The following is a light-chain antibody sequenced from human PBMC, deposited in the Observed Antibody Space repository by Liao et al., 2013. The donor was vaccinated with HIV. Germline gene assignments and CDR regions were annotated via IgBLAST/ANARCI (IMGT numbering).Light chain of an antibody. CDR3: QAWDSNTAYV. Sequence: SYELTQPPSVSVSPGQTATITCSGERVWNKYVSWYQQKSGQSPVVVIHQDTKRPSGIPGRFSGSNSENTATLTISGTQPMDEADYYCQAWDSNTAYVFGTGTKVTVL. CDR1: RVWNKY. J-gene: IGLJ1*01. V-gene: IGLV3-1*01. CDR2: QDT.